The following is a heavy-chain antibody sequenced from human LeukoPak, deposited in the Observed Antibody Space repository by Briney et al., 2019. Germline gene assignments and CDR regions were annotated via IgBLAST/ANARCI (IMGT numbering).Heavy chain of an antibody. CDR3: ATAAGFDY. J-gene: IGHJ4*02. CDR1: GYTLTELS. CDR2: VDPEDGET. D-gene: IGHD6-13*01. Sequence: GASVKVSCKVSGYTLTELSMHWVRQAPGKGLEWMGLVDPEDGETIYAEKFQGRVTITADTSTDTAYMELSSLRSEDTAVYYCATAAGFDYWGQGTLVTVSS. V-gene: IGHV1-24*01.